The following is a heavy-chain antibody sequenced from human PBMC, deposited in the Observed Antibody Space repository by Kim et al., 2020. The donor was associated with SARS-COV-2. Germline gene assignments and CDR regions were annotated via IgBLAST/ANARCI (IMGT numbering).Heavy chain of an antibody. CDR3: ARDKEVELWVGELFGWFDP. Sequence: ASVKVSCKASGYIFISYGISWVRQAPGQGLEWMGWISGYNGNTNYAQKLQGRVTMTTDTSTSTAYMELRNLRSDDTAVYYCARDKEVELWVGELFGWFDPWGQGTLVTVSS. D-gene: IGHD3-10*01. V-gene: IGHV1-18*01. J-gene: IGHJ5*02. CDR1: GYIFISYG. CDR2: ISGYNGNT.